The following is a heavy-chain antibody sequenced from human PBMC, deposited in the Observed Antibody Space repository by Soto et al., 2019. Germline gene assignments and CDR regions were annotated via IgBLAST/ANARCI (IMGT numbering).Heavy chain of an antibody. CDR3: ARGGVDYYDSSGYYFSPYYFDY. J-gene: IGHJ4*02. D-gene: IGHD3-22*01. CDR1: GGSITSSYS. V-gene: IGHV4-30-2*01. CDR2: IYHSGST. Sequence: SDTLSLTCTVSGGSITSSYSWSWIRQPPGKGLEWIGYIYHSGSTYYNPSLKSRVTISVDRSKNQFSLKLSSVTAADTAVYYCARGGVDYYDSSGYYFSPYYFDYWGQGTLVTVSS.